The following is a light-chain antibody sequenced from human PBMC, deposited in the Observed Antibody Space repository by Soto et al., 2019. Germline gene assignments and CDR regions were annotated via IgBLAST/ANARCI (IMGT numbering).Light chain of an antibody. CDR2: NAS. J-gene: IGKJ1*01. Sequence: DIQMTQSPSTLSASVGDRVTMTFRASQSISTWLAWYQQKPGKATNLRIYNASSLASGVPSRISGSGSGTELTLTISSLQPDDSATYYCQKYKTHSRSSGQVTKVEIK. CDR3: QKYKTHSRS. V-gene: IGKV1-5*03. CDR1: QSISTW.